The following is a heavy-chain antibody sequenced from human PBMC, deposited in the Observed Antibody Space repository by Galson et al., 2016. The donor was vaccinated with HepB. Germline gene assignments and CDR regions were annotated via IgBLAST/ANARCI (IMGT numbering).Heavy chain of an antibody. J-gene: IGHJ4*02. CDR2: IEPDGNSP. V-gene: IGHV3-74*01. CDR1: GFTFRNHQ. CDR3: ARDLSGPDY. Sequence: SLRLSCAISGFTFRNHQMHWVRQVPGKGLVWVSRIEPDGNSPIYADSVKGRFTIPRDNAKNTLYLQMNSLRVEDTAVYYCARDLSGPDYWGQGTLVTVSS.